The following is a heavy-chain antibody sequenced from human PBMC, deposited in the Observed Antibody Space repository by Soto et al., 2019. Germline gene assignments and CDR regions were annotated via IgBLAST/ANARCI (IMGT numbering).Heavy chain of an antibody. J-gene: IGHJ5*02. CDR1: EFTFSVHW. CDR2: LNSGGSTT. D-gene: IGHD4-4*01. V-gene: IGHV3-74*01. CDR3: AKRRSGSKTSYNWFDP. Sequence: PGGSLRLSCAASEFTFSVHWMHWVRQAPGEGLVWVSRLNSGGSTTNYADSVKGRFTISRDNAKNTLYLQMNSLRAEDTAVYYCAKRRSGSKTSYNWFDPWGQGTLVTVSS.